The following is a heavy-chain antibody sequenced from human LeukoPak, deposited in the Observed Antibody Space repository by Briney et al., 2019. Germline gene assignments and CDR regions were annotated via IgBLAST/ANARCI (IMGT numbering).Heavy chain of an antibody. CDR3: ARVLTSYVWGSYRYNWFDP. CDR2: IYYSGST. V-gene: IGHV4-30-4*01. Sequence: SETLSLTCTVSGGSISSGDYYWSWIRQPPGKGLEWIGYIYYSGSTYYNPSLKSRVTISVDTSKNQFSLKLSSVTAADTAVYYCARVLTSYVWGSYRYNWFDPWGQGTLVTVSS. J-gene: IGHJ5*02. D-gene: IGHD3-16*02. CDR1: GGSISSGDYY.